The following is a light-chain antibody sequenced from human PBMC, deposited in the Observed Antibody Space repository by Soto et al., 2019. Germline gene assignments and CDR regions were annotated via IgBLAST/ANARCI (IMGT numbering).Light chain of an antibody. J-gene: IGLJ2*01. CDR2: DNN. Sequence: QSVLTQPPSVSAPPGQTVTISCSGSSSNIGNNYVSWFQQYPGTAPKLVIYDNNNRPSGIPDRFSGSKSGTSATLGITGLQTGDEAYYYCATWDTSLSVVVFGGGTKLTVL. V-gene: IGLV1-51*01. CDR3: ATWDTSLSVVV. CDR1: SSNIGNNY.